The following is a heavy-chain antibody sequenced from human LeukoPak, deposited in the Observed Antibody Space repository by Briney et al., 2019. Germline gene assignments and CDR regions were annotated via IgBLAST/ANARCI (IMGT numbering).Heavy chain of an antibody. CDR1: GFTFSSYG. D-gene: IGHD6-19*01. CDR2: ISYDGSNK. J-gene: IGHJ5*02. V-gene: IGHV3-30*18. CDR3: AKDRSSGWFLNWFDP. Sequence: PGRSLRLSCAASGFTFSSYGMHWVRQAPGKGLEGVAVISYDGSNKYYADSVKDRFTISRDNSKNPLYQQMSSLRVEATAVYYCAKDRSSGWFLNWFDPWGQGTPVTVSS.